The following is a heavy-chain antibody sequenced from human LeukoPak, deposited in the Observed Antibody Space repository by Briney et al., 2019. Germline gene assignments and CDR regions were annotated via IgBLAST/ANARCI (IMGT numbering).Heavy chain of an antibody. V-gene: IGHV3-7*01. CDR1: GFTFSSYW. CDR3: ARAPWWSSRAFDI. Sequence: GGSLRLSCAASGFTFSSYWMSWVRQAPGKGLEWVANIKQDGSEKYYVDSVKGRFTISRDNANNSLYLQTNSLRAEDTAVYYCARAPWWSSRAFDIWGQGTMVTVSS. J-gene: IGHJ3*02. D-gene: IGHD2-15*01. CDR2: IKQDGSEK.